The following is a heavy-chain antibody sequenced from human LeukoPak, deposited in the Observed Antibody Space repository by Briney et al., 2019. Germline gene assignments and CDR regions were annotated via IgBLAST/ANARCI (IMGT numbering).Heavy chain of an antibody. CDR1: GFTFSSYG. Sequence: GGSLRLSCAASGFTFSSYGMSWVRQAPGKGLEWVSATRDSGGTTYYADSVIGRFTISRDNSKNTLYLQMNSLRAEDTAVYYCAKMVRGSYSDYWGQGTLVTVSS. CDR3: AKMVRGSYSDY. CDR2: TRDSGGTT. D-gene: IGHD3-16*01. J-gene: IGHJ4*02. V-gene: IGHV3-23*01.